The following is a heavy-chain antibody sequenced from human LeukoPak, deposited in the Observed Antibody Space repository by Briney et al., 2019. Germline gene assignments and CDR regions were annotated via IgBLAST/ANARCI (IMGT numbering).Heavy chain of an antibody. D-gene: IGHD3-22*01. J-gene: IGHJ4*02. Sequence: GGSLRLSCAASGFTFSSYSMNWVRQAPGKGLEWVSSISSISSYIYYADSVKGRFTVSRDNAKNSLYLQMDSLRAEDTAVYYCARQYYYDSSGYYYPFDYWGQGTLVTVSS. V-gene: IGHV3-21*01. CDR3: ARQYYYDSSGYYYPFDY. CDR2: ISSISSYI. CDR1: GFTFSSYS.